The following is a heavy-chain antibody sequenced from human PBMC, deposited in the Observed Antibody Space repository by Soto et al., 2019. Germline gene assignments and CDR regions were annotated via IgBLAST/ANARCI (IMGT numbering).Heavy chain of an antibody. J-gene: IGHJ5*02. D-gene: IGHD6-19*01. CDR1: GGTFSSYA. CDR3: ARDSERAVATDDWFDP. CDR2: IIPIFGTA. V-gene: IGHV1-69*13. Sequence: RASVKVSCKASGGTFSSYAISWVRQAPGQGLEWMGGIIPIFGTANYAQKFQGRVTITADESTSTAYMELSSLRSEDTAVYYCARDSERAVATDDWFDPWGQGXLVTVYS.